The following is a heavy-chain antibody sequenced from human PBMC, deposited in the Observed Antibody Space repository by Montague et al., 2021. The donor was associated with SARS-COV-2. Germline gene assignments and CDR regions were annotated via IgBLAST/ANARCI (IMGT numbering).Heavy chain of an antibody. J-gene: IGHJ4*02. V-gene: IGHV3-11*03. CDR1: GFTFGDYY. Sequence: SLRLSCAASGFTFGDYYMTWIRQAPGKGLEWISDISSGSHYTNYADSVKGRFTISRDDAKQSLYLEMDILRAEDTAVYYCARILLVVPPGIALYYFDYWGQGALVTVSS. CDR3: ARILLVVPPGIALYYFDY. CDR2: ISSGSHYT. D-gene: IGHD6-13*01.